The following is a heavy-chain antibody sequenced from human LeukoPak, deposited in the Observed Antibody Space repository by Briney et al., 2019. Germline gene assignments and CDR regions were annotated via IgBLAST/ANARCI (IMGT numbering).Heavy chain of an antibody. J-gene: IGHJ3*02. CDR2: IYYSGST. CDR3: ARDLRTSSLNAFDI. V-gene: IGHV4-59*01. CDR1: GGSITSYY. Sequence: SETRSLTCTVSGGSITSYYSSWIRQPPGKGLEWIGYIYYSGSTNYNPNLKSRVTISVDTSTNQSSLKLSSVTAADTAVYYCARDLRTSSLNAFDIWGQGTMVTVSS. D-gene: IGHD1-14*01.